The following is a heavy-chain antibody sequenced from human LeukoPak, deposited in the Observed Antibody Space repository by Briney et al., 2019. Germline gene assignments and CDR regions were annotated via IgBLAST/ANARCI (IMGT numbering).Heavy chain of an antibody. CDR1: GGSISSYY. Sequence: KPSETLSLTCTVSGGSISSYYWSWIRQPPGKGLEWIGYIYYSGSTNYNPSLKSRVTISVDTSKNRFSLKLSSVTAADTAVYYCASSDGSGWYFDLWGRGTLVTVSS. V-gene: IGHV4-59*01. J-gene: IGHJ2*01. D-gene: IGHD5-24*01. CDR2: IYYSGST. CDR3: ASSDGSGWYFDL.